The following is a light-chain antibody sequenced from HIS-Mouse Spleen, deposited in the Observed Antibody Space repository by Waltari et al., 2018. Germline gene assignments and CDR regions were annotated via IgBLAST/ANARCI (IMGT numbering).Light chain of an antibody. CDR3: QVWDSSTVV. CDR1: NIGRKN. Sequence: SYEVTQPLSVSVALGQTARLTCGGNNIGRKNVHWYQQKPGQAPVLVNYRDSNRPSGIPERFSGSNSGNTATLTISRAQAGDEADYYCQVWDSSTVVFGGGTKLTVL. J-gene: IGLJ2*01. CDR2: RDS. V-gene: IGLV3-9*01.